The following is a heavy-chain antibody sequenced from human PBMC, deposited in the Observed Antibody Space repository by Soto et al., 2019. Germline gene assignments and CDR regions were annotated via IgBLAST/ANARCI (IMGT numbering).Heavy chain of an antibody. CDR2: INPNSGGT. CDR3: ARDESLMVRGVIIVNAFDI. Sequence: ASVKVSCKGSGYTFTGDYMDWVRQAPGQGLEWMGWINPNSGGTNYAQKFQGWVTMTRDTSISTAYMELSRLRSDDTAVYYCARDESLMVRGVIIVNAFDIWGQGTMVTVSS. V-gene: IGHV1-2*04. D-gene: IGHD3-10*01. CDR1: GYTFTGDY. J-gene: IGHJ3*02.